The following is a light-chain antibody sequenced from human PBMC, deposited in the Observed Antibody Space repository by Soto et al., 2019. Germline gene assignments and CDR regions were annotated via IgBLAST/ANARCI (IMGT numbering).Light chain of an antibody. Sequence: QTVVTQSSSASASLGSSVKLTCTLSSGHSSYIIAWHQQQPGQAPRYLMKLESNGIYNRGSGVPDRFSGSSSGADRYLTISDLQSEDEADYYCETWDSNSRVFGGGTKVTVL. CDR3: ETWDSNSRV. CDR1: SGHSSYI. J-gene: IGLJ2*01. V-gene: IGLV4-60*03. CDR2: LESNGIY.